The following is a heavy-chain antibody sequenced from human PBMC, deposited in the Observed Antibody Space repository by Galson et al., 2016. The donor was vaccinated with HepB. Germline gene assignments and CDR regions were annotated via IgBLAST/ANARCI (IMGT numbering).Heavy chain of an antibody. Sequence: SLRLSCAASGFKFDDYVMHWVRQAPGKGLEWVSGITWNSKNIGYADSVKGRFTISRDNAKNSLYLQMSSLRAEDTALYYCAKTNGYYYYYGMDVRGQGTTVTVSS. V-gene: IGHV3-9*01. CDR2: ITWNSKNI. CDR3: AKTNGYYYYYGMDV. J-gene: IGHJ6*01. CDR1: GFKFDDYV. D-gene: IGHD2-8*01.